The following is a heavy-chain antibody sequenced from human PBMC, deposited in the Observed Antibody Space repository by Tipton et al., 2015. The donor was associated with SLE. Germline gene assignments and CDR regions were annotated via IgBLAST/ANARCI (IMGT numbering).Heavy chain of an antibody. Sequence: TLSLTCTVSGDSISSGGYYWSWIRQHPGKGLEYIGYIHYRRNTYYNPSLRSRVFISVGTSKNQFSLKLSSVTAADTAVYYCARDYYGSGFDAFDIWGQGTMVTVSS. J-gene: IGHJ3*02. CDR1: GDSISSGGYY. V-gene: IGHV4-31*03. D-gene: IGHD3-10*01. CDR3: ARDYYGSGFDAFDI. CDR2: IHYRRNT.